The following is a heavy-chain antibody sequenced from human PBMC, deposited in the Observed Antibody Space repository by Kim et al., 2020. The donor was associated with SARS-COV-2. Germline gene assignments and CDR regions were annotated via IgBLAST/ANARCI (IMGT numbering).Heavy chain of an antibody. Sequence: LKSRVTISVDPSKTQFSLKLSSVTAADTAVYYCARQQWLVLGTGGWFNPWGQGTLVTVSS. CDR3: ARQQWLVLGTGGWFNP. J-gene: IGHJ5*02. V-gene: IGHV4-34*01. D-gene: IGHD6-19*01.